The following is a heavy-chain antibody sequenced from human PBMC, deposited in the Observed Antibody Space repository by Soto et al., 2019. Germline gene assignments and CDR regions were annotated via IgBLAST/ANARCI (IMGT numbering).Heavy chain of an antibody. CDR1: GGIFSSFS. CDR3: ARGPILPGATSWLDP. CDR2: IIPMTGTP. D-gene: IGHD1-1*01. V-gene: IGHV1-69*01. J-gene: IGHJ5*02. Sequence: QVQLVQSGAEVKTPGSSVEVSCKASGGIFSSFSITWVRQVPGHGLEWMGGIIPMTGTPNYAEKFQGRLTLTADASTRPAYVVLCSLKSEYTAVYYCARGPILPGATSWLDPWGQGTVVFVSS.